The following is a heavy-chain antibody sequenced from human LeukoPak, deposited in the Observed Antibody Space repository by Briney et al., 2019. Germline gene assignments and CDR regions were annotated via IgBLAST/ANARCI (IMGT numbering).Heavy chain of an antibody. Sequence: SVKVSCKASGYTFTSYAISWVRQAPGQGLEWMGGITPIFGTANYAQKFQGRVTITADESTSTAYMELSSLRSEDTAVYYCARGESSSWFSNYYYYYYMDVWGKGTTVTISS. CDR3: ARGESSSWFSNYYYYYYMDV. CDR1: GYTFTSYA. CDR2: ITPIFGTA. V-gene: IGHV1-69*13. J-gene: IGHJ6*03. D-gene: IGHD6-13*01.